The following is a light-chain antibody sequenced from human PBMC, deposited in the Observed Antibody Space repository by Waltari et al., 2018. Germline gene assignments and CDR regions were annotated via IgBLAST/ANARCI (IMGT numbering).Light chain of an antibody. CDR2: GAS. CDR3: QQYGSSVMYT. CDR1: QSLTKRY. V-gene: IGKV3-20*01. Sequence: VLTQSPDSLSLSPGERATLSCRASQSLTKRYLAWYQQKPGQAPRLLIYGASSRAAGIPDRFSGSGSGTDVTRTISRLGPEDFAVYYCQQYGSSVMYTFGQGTMLEIK. J-gene: IGKJ2*01.